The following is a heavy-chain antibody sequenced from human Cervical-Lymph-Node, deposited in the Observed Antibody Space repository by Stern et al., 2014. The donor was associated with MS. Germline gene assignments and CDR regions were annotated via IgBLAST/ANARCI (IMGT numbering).Heavy chain of an antibody. V-gene: IGHV5-51*03. CDR1: GYSFNTYW. CDR2: IYPRDSHT. D-gene: IGHD3-22*01. J-gene: IGHJ6*02. CDR3: AVFGSASYSGYYAMDV. Sequence: EVQLVESGAEAKKPGESLKISCKGSGYSFNTYWIGWVRQMPGKGLEWMGIIYPRDSHTKYSPSFQGQVTISADKSISTTYLHWTTLKASDSATYYCAVFGSASYSGYYAMDVWGQGTTVTVFS.